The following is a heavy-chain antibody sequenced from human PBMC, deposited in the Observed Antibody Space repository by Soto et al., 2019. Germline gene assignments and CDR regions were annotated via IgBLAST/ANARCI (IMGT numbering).Heavy chain of an antibody. D-gene: IGHD2-21*02. Sequence: QVQLQESGPGLVKPSQTLSLTCTVSGGSISSGGYYWHWIRQPPGNGLEWIGHIFNIGNTYYNPSLTSRVGISVDTTKNQFALKVNSMTAADTAVYYCARQTTFYTASQGGQGTLDTVCS. CDR1: GGSISSGGYY. CDR3: ARQTTFYTASQ. V-gene: IGHV4-31*02. J-gene: IGHJ4*02. CDR2: IFNIGNT.